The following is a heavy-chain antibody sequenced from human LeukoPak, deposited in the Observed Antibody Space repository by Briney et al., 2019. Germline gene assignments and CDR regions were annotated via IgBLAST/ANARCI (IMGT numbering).Heavy chain of an antibody. CDR3: ASEYCSGGSCYGVDY. CDR2: IYYSGST. CDR1: GGSVSSGSYY. J-gene: IGHJ4*02. Sequence: SETLSLTCTVSGGSVSSGSYYWSWSRQPPGKGLEWIVYIYYSGSTNYNPSLKSRVTISVDTSKDQFSLKLSSVTAADTAVYYCASEYCSGGSCYGVDYWGQGTLVTVSS. D-gene: IGHD2-15*01. V-gene: IGHV4-61*01.